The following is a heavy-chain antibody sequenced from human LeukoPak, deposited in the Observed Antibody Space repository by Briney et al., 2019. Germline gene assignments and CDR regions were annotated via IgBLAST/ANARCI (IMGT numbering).Heavy chain of an antibody. V-gene: IGHV4-59*01. CDR2: IYYSGST. CDR1: GGSISSYY. D-gene: IGHD3-22*01. J-gene: IGHJ3*02. Sequence: PSETLSLTCTVSGGSISSYYWSWIRQPPGKGLEWIGYIYYSGSTNYNPSLKSRVTISVDTSKNHFSLKLSSVTAADSDVYYGTREDSRADFDIWGQGTMVTVSS. CDR3: TREDSRADFDI.